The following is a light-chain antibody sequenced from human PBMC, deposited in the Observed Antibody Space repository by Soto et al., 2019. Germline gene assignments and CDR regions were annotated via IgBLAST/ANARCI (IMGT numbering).Light chain of an antibody. CDR3: QQSHSIPYT. V-gene: IGKV1-39*01. J-gene: IGKJ2*01. CDR2: AAS. CDR1: QTISSD. Sequence: DIQMTQSPSSLSASVGDRVTITCRASQTISSDLNWDQQKPGKAPKLLISAASSLQSVFPSSFSGSGSGTDFTLTIISLQPEDFATYYCQQSHSIPYTFGQWTKLEIK.